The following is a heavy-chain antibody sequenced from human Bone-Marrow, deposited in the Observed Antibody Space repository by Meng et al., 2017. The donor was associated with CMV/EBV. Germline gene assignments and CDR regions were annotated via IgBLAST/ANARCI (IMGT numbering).Heavy chain of an antibody. CDR3: ARETPRGVDV. V-gene: IGHV4-59*01. Sequence: SETLSLTCTVSGGSINSYYWSWIRQPPGKGLEWIGYIYYSGGTNYNPSLKSRVTISLDTAKKQFSVQLRSVTTADTAVYYCARETPRGVDVWGQGTAVTVSS. J-gene: IGHJ6*02. CDR2: IYYSGGT. CDR1: GGSINSYY.